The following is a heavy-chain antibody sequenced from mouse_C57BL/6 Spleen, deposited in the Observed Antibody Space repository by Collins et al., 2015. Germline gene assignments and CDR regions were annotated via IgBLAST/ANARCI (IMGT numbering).Heavy chain of an antibody. CDR2: ISYSGST. Sequence: DVQLQESGPGLVKPSQSLSLTCTVTGYSITSDYAWNWIRQFPGNKLEWMGYISYSGSTSYNPSLKSRISITRDTSKNQFFLQLNSVTTEDTATYYCGRGDSSGPWFAYWGQGTLVTVSA. CDR1: GYSITSDYA. J-gene: IGHJ3*01. CDR3: GRGDSSGPWFAY. V-gene: IGHV3-2*02. D-gene: IGHD3-2*01.